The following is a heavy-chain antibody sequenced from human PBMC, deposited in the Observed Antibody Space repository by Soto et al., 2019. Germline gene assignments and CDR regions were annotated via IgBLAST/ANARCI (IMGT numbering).Heavy chain of an antibody. V-gene: IGHV3-74*01. CDR1: GFTFTSYW. D-gene: IGHD3-10*01. CDR2: IKGDETTS. J-gene: IGHJ4*02. Sequence: EVQVVESGGASVQPGGSLRLSCAASGFTFTSYWMYWVRQAPGKGLLWMSRIKGDETTSSYADSVKGRFTISRDNAKNTVYLQMNSLRAEDTAVYYCARGAFGSYYVDYWGQGTLVTVSS. CDR3: ARGAFGSYYVDY.